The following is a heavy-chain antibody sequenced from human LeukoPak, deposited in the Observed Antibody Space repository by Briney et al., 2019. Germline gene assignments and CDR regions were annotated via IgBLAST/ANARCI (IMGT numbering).Heavy chain of an antibody. Sequence: GGSLRLSCAASGFTFSHYGMHWVRQTPGAGLEWVAVIWSDGSDKYYAKSVKGRFTISRDNSKNSLFLQMNSLRAEDTAAYYCAKDAQRGFDYSNSLQNWGQGILVTVSS. J-gene: IGHJ1*01. D-gene: IGHD4-11*01. CDR2: IWSDGSDK. CDR1: GFTFSHYG. CDR3: AKDAQRGFDYSNSLQN. V-gene: IGHV3-33*06.